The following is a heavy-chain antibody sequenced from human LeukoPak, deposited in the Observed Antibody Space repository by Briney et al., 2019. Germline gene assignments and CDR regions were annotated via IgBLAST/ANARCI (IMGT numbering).Heavy chain of an antibody. V-gene: IGHV3-23*01. D-gene: IGHD2-15*01. CDR2: ISNNGGYT. J-gene: IGHJ4*02. Sequence: GGSLRLSCAASGFTFSSSAMSWVRQAPGKGPEWVSAISNNGGYTYYADSVQGRFTISRDNSKSTLCLQMNSLRAEDTAVYYCAKQLGYCSDGSCYFPYWGQGTLVTVSS. CDR3: AKQLGYCSDGSCYFPY. CDR1: GFTFSSSA.